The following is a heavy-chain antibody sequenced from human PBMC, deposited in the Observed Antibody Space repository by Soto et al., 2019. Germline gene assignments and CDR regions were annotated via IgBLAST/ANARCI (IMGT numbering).Heavy chain of an antibody. D-gene: IGHD4-17*01. Sequence: GGSLRLSCAASGFTFSDYYMSWIRQAPGKGLEWVSYISSSGSTIYYADSVKGRFTISRDNAKNSLYLQMNSLRAEDTAVYYYASPFMTTVSRGYFDYWGQGTLVTVSS. V-gene: IGHV3-11*01. CDR1: GFTFSDYY. J-gene: IGHJ4*02. CDR2: ISSSGSTI. CDR3: ASPFMTTVSRGYFDY.